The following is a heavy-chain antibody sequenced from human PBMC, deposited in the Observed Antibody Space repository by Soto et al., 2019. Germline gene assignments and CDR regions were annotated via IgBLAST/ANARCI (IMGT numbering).Heavy chain of an antibody. Sequence: LETLSLTCAVYVGSFSGYYWSWIRQPPGKGLEWIGEINHSGSTNYNPSLKSRVTISVDTSKNQFSLKLSSVTAADTAVYYCARGYMGYYYYGMDVWGQGTTVTVSS. CDR3: ARGYMGYYYYGMDV. J-gene: IGHJ6*02. CDR2: INHSGST. V-gene: IGHV4-34*01. CDR1: VGSFSGYY.